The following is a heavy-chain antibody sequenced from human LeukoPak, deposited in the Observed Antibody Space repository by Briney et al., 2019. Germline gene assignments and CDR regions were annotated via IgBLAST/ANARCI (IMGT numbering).Heavy chain of an antibody. CDR1: GDSINSAAYY. Sequence: SETLSLTCTVSGDSINSAAYYWSWLRQHPGRGLECIGHIYYSGSTSYNPSLQSRVTISIDTSKNQFSLKLSSVTAADTAVYYCARDNDFWSGYYSFDFWGRGTLVTVSS. V-gene: IGHV4-31*03. CDR3: ARDNDFWSGYYSFDF. CDR2: IYYSGST. D-gene: IGHD3-3*01. J-gene: IGHJ4*02.